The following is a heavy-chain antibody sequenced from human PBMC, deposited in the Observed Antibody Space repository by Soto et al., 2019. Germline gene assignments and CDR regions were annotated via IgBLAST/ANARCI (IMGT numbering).Heavy chain of an antibody. J-gene: IGHJ3*02. D-gene: IGHD2-8*01. CDR2: IKQDGSEK. V-gene: IGHV3-7*04. Sequence: EVQLVESGGGLVQPGGSLRLSCAASGFSLSNYWMSWVRQAPGKGLKWLANIKQDGSEKYYVDSVKGRFTMSRDNTKNSLFLQMNILRAEDTAMYYCAMDIGRMDAFDIWGQGTTVTVSS. CDR3: AMDIGRMDAFDI. CDR1: GFSLSNYW.